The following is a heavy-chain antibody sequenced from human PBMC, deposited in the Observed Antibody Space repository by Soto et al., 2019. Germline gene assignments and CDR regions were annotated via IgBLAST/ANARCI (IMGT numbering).Heavy chain of an antibody. CDR3: TRGRGISGWYADY. J-gene: IGHJ4*02. CDR1: GFVFGDYA. Sequence: PGGSLRLSCSASGFVFGDYAVTWVRQAPGKGLSWVGVVRSETYGGSKEYAASVKGRFRISRDDSESIAYLKMTSLKTEDTAFYYCTRGRGISGWYADYWGKGILVTVSS. V-gene: IGHV3-49*04. D-gene: IGHD6-13*01. CDR2: VRSETYGGSK.